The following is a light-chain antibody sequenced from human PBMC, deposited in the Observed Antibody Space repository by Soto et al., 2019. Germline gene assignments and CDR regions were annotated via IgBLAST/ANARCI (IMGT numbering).Light chain of an antibody. V-gene: IGKV1-12*01. CDR1: QDISSW. CDR2: AAS. CDR3: HQANSFPRS. Sequence: DIQMTHSPSSVSASVGDRVTITCRATQDISSWIAWYQQKPGKDPKLLIYAASSLQSGVPSRFSGSGSGTDFTLTINALQPEDFATCYWHQANSFPRSFDPGTKVDIK. J-gene: IGKJ3*01.